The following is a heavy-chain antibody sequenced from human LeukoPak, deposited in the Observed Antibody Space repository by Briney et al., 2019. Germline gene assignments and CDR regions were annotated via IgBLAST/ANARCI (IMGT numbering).Heavy chain of an antibody. CDR2: ISSSGSTI. CDR3: ARAIDCSSTSCTRAFDI. D-gene: IGHD2-2*01. V-gene: IGHV3-11*04. Sequence: GGSLRLSCAASGFTFSDYYMSWIRQAPGKGLEWVSYISSSGSTIYYADSVKGRFTISRDNAKNRLYLQMNSLRVDDTAVYFCARAIDCSSTSCTRAFDIWGQGTMVTVSS. CDR1: GFTFSDYY. J-gene: IGHJ3*02.